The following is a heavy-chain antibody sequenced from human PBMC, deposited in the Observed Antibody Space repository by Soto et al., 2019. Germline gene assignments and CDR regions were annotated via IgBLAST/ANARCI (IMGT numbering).Heavy chain of an antibody. CDR2: ISAYNGNT. V-gene: IGHV1-18*01. D-gene: IGHD2-2*01. Sequence: ASVKVSCKASGYTFTGYGISWVRQAPGQGLEWMGWISAYNGNTNYAQKIQGRLTMTTDTPTSTAYMELRSLRSDDTAVYYCARDSEDIVIVPAALWSYDAFDIWGQGTMVTVSS. J-gene: IGHJ3*02. CDR1: GYTFTGYG. CDR3: ARDSEDIVIVPAALWSYDAFDI.